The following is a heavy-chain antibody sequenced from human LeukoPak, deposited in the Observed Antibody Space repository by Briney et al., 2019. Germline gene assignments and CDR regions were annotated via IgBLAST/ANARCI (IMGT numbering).Heavy chain of an antibody. Sequence: SETLSLTCAVYGGSFSGYYWSRIRQPPGKGLEWIGEINHSGSTNYNPSLKSRVTISVDTSKNQFSLKLSSVTAADTAVYYCASPDCSSTSCYLPAFQHWGQGTLVTVSS. J-gene: IGHJ1*01. D-gene: IGHD2-2*01. CDR2: INHSGST. V-gene: IGHV4-34*01. CDR3: ASPDCSSTSCYLPAFQH. CDR1: GGSFSGYY.